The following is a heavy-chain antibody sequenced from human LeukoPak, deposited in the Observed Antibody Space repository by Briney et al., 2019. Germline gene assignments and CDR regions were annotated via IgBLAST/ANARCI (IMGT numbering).Heavy chain of an antibody. Sequence: GGSLRLSCAASGFTFSGSAMHWVRQASGKGLEWVGRIRSKANSYATAYAASVKGRFTISRDDSKNTAYLQMNSLKTEDTAVYYCTRSRGGYSYGTEIYYYYYYMDVWGKGTTVTVSS. D-gene: IGHD5-18*01. J-gene: IGHJ6*03. V-gene: IGHV3-73*01. CDR1: GFTFSGSA. CDR3: TRSRGGYSYGTEIYYYYYYMDV. CDR2: IRSKANSYAT.